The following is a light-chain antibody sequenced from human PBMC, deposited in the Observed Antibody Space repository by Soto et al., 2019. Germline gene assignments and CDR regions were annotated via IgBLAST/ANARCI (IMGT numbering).Light chain of an antibody. J-gene: IGKJ5*01. CDR1: QSVRSN. Sequence: EIVMTQSPATLSVSPGQRATLSYRASQSVRSNLAWYQQKPGQAPRLLIYGASTRATGIPARFSGSGSGTEFTLTISSLQSEDFAVYYCQQYNNWPPIFGQGTRLEIK. CDR3: QQYNNWPPI. CDR2: GAS. V-gene: IGKV3-15*01.